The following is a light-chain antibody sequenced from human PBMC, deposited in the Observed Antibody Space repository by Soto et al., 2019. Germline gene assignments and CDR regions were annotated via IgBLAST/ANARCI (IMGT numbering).Light chain of an antibody. J-gene: IGKJ1*01. V-gene: IGKV3D-15*01. CDR1: ESINSN. Sequence: EAVLTQSPSILPVSPGERGSLSCRASESINSNLAWYQQKPGQPPRLLIYAASTRATDIPARFSGSGSETEFTLTINSLQSEDFAVYYCQQYNFWPRTFGQGTKV. CDR3: QQYNFWPRT. CDR2: AAS.